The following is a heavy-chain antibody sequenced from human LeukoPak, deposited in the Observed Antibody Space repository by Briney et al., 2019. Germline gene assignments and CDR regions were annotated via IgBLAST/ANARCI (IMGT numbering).Heavy chain of an antibody. CDR3: ARDIVGANWFDP. D-gene: IGHD1-26*01. V-gene: IGHV4-59*01. CDR2: IYYIWGT. Sequence: PSETLSLTCTVSGGSISSYYWSWIRQPPGKGLEWIGYIYYIWGTNYNPSLKSRVTISVDTSKNQFSLKVRSVTAADTAVYYCARDIVGANWFDPWGQGTLVTVSS. CDR1: GGSISSYY. J-gene: IGHJ5*02.